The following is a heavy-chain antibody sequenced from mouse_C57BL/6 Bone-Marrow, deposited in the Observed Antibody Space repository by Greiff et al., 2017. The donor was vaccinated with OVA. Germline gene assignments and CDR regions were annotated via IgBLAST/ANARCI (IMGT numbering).Heavy chain of an antibody. CDR1: GFTFSSYA. J-gene: IGHJ2*01. V-gene: IGHV5-4*01. Sequence: EVKLMESGGGLVKPGGSLKLSCAASGFTFSSYAMSWGRQTPEKRLEWVATISDGGSYTYYPDNVKGRFTISRDNAKNNLYLQMSHLKSEDTAMYYCARDGITNYFDYWGQGTTLTVSS. D-gene: IGHD2-4*01. CDR2: ISDGGSYT. CDR3: ARDGITNYFDY.